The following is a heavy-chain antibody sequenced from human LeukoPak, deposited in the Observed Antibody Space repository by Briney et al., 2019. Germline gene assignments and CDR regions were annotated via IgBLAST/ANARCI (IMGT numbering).Heavy chain of an antibody. J-gene: IGHJ4*02. CDR3: ARDSSSWYYFDY. V-gene: IGHV3-30-3*01. CDR1: GFTFSSYA. D-gene: IGHD6-13*01. Sequence: GGSLRLSCAASGFTFSSYAMHWVRQAPGKGLEWVAVISYDGSNKYYADSVEGRFTISRDNSKNTLYLQMNSLRAEDTAVYYCARDSSSWYYFDYWGQGTLVTVSS. CDR2: ISYDGSNK.